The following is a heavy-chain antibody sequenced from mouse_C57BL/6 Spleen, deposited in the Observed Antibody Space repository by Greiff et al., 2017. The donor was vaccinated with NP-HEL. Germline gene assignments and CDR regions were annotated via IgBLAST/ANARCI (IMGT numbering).Heavy chain of an antibody. J-gene: IGHJ2*01. CDR3: ARHYYGSALYLDY. V-gene: IGHV5-9*01. Sequence: EVKLVESGGGLVKPGGSLKLSCAASGFTFSSYTMSWVRQTPEKRLEWVATISGGGGNTYYPDSVKGRFPISRDNAKNTLYLQMSSLRSEDTALYYCARHYYGSALYLDYWGQGTTLTVSS. CDR2: ISGGGGNT. D-gene: IGHD1-1*01. CDR1: GFTFSSYT.